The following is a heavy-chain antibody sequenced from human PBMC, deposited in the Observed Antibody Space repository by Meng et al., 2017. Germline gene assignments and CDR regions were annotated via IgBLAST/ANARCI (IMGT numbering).Heavy chain of an antibody. CDR2: ISAYNGNT. J-gene: IGHJ2*01. V-gene: IGHV1-18*01. Sequence: ASVKVSCKASGYTFTSYGISWVRQAPGQGLEWMGWISAYNGNTNYVQKLQGRVTMTTDTSTSTAYMELRSLRSDDTAVYYCARAQYGGNSQDYWYFDLWGRGTLVTVSS. CDR1: GYTFTSYG. CDR3: ARAQYGGNSQDYWYFDL. D-gene: IGHD4-23*01.